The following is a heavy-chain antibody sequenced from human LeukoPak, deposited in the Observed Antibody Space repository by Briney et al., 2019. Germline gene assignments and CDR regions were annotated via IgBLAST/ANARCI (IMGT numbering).Heavy chain of an antibody. CDR3: ARDGRFLEWLVANDAFDI. CDR2: INSDGSST. J-gene: IGHJ3*02. CDR1: GFTFSSYW. Sequence: GGSLRLSCAASGFTFSSYWMHWVRQAPGKGLVWVSRINSDGSSTSYADSVKGRFTISRDNAKNSLYLQMNSLRAEDTAVYYCARDGRFLEWLVANDAFDIWGQGTMVTVSS. V-gene: IGHV3-74*01. D-gene: IGHD3-3*01.